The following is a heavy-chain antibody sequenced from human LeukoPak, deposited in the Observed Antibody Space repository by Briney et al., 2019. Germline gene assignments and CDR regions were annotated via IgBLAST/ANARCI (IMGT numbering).Heavy chain of an antibody. CDR3: ARFSHPQPAYTGIWRNWYFDL. CDR1: GFTFSSYN. V-gene: IGHV3-21*01. CDR2: ITSSSTYI. J-gene: IGHJ2*01. D-gene: IGHD2-2*02. Sequence: GGSLRLSCAASGFTFSSYNMNWVRQAPGKGLEWVSSITSSSTYIYYADSVKGRFTISRDNARNSLYLQMNSLRAEDTAVYYCARFSHPQPAYTGIWRNWYFDLWGRGTLVTVSS.